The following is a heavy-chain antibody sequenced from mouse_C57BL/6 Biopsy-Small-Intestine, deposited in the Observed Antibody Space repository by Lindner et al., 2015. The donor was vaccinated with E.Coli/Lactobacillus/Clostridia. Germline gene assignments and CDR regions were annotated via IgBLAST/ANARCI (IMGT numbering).Heavy chain of an antibody. V-gene: IGHV1-53*01. CDR3: APATYDFDY. D-gene: IGHD2-12*01. J-gene: IGHJ3*01. CDR2: INPDSGGT. Sequence: SVKVSCKASGYTFTAYYMHWVRQAPGQGLEWMGWINPDSGGTNYAQKFQGRVTMTRDTSISTAYMELSSLRSDDTAMYYCAPATYDFDYWGQGTLVAVS. CDR1: GYTFTAYY.